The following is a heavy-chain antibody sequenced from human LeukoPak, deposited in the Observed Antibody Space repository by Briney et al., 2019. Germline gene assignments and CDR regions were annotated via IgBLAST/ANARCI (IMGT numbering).Heavy chain of an antibody. CDR2: IDPSDSYT. CDR3: ATVATIYYYYGMDV. CDR1: GYSFTSYW. J-gene: IGHJ6*02. V-gene: IGHV5-10-1*01. D-gene: IGHD5-12*01. Sequence: PGESLKISCKGSGYSFTSYWITWVRQMPGKGLEWMGRIDPSDSYTNYSPSFQGHVTISADKSISTAYLQWSSLKASGTAMYYCATVATIYYYYGMDVWGQGTTVTVSS.